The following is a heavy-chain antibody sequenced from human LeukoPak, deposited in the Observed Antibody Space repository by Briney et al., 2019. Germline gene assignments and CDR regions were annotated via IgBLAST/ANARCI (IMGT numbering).Heavy chain of an antibody. J-gene: IGHJ4*02. CDR3: ARGTYSLDY. Sequence: GGSLRVSCAASGVTFSTEWMSWVRQAPGKGLEWVANIKQDGSEKHYVESVKGRFTISRDNAKNSLYLEMNSLRAEDTAVYYCARGTYSLDYWGQGTLVTVSS. CDR1: GVTFSTEW. V-gene: IGHV3-7*01. CDR2: IKQDGSEK. D-gene: IGHD5-12*01.